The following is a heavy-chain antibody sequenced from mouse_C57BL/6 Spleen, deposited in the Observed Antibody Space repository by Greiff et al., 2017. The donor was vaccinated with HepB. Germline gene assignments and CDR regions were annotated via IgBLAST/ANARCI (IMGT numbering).Heavy chain of an antibody. J-gene: IGHJ1*03. Sequence: QVQLQQSGPELVKPGASVKISCKASGYAFSSSWMNWVKQRPGKGLEWIGRIYPGDGDTNYNGKFKGKATLTADKSSSTAYMQLSSLTSEDSAVYFCSRFTTVVGANWYFDVWGTGTTVTVSS. D-gene: IGHD1-1*01. CDR1: GYAFSSSW. CDR3: SRFTTVVGANWYFDV. CDR2: IYPGDGDT. V-gene: IGHV1-82*01.